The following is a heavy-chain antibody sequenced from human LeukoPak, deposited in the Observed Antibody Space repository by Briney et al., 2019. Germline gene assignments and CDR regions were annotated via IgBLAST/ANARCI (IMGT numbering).Heavy chain of an antibody. CDR2: ISGSGGIT. Sequence: GGSLRLSCAGSGFTFSSYGMSWVRQAPGKGLEWVSSISGSGGITYYADLVKGRFTISRDNSKNTLYLQMNSLRAEDTAVYYCGKDRYYGSGTSFDYWGQGTLVSVS. D-gene: IGHD3-10*01. V-gene: IGHV3-23*01. CDR3: GKDRYYGSGTSFDY. CDR1: GFTFSSYG. J-gene: IGHJ4*02.